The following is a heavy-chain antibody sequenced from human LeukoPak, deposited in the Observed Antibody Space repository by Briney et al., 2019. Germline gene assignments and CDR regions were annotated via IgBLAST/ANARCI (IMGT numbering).Heavy chain of an antibody. CDR3: ARGRSVVTGYGMDV. CDR1: GYTFTIYD. CDR2: MNPNSCNT. J-gene: IGHJ6*02. V-gene: IGHV1-8*01. Sequence: ASVTVSFKASGYTFTIYDINWVRQATGQGLEWRGWMNPNSCNTGYAQKFQGRVTMTRNTSISTAYMELSSLRSEDTAVYYCARGRSVVTGYGMDVWGQGTTVTVSS. D-gene: IGHD2-15*01.